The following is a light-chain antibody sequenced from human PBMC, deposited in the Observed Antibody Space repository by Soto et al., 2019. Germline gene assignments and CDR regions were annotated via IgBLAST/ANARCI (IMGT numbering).Light chain of an antibody. Sequence: SYELTQPPSVSVSPGQTASITCSGDKLGDKYACWYQQKPCQSPVLVIYQDSKRPSGIPERFSGSNSRNTATLTISGTQAMDEADYYCQAWDNSLVFGGGTKLTVL. V-gene: IGLV3-1*01. CDR1: KLGDKY. J-gene: IGLJ2*01. CDR2: QDS. CDR3: QAWDNSLV.